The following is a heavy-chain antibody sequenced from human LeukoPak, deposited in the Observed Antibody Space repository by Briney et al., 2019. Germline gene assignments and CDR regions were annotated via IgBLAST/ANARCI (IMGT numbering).Heavy chain of an antibody. J-gene: IGHJ4*02. Sequence: GGSLRLSCAASGFTVSSNYMSWVRQAPGKGLEWVSVIYSGGSTYYADSVKGRFTISRDNSKNTLYLQMNSLRAEDTAVYYCARDLGYYGSGSYYFGYWGQGTLVPVSS. CDR1: GFTVSSNY. CDR3: ARDLGYYGSGSYYFGY. D-gene: IGHD3-10*01. CDR2: IYSGGST. V-gene: IGHV3-53*01.